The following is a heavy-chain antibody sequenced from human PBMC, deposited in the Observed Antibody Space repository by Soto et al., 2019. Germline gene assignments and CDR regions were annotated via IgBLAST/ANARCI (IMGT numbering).Heavy chain of an antibody. CDR3: ARYEGIAVAATDYYYYYGMDV. V-gene: IGHV1-69*06. CDR1: GDTFTCYY. J-gene: IGHJ6*02. CDR2: IIPIFGTA. Sequence: SVKVCCKASGDTFTCYYMHWVRQAPGQGLEWMGGIIPIFGTANYAQKFQGRVTITADKSTSTAYMELSSLRSEDTAVYYCARYEGIAVAATDYYYYYGMDVWGQGTTLTVSS. D-gene: IGHD6-19*01.